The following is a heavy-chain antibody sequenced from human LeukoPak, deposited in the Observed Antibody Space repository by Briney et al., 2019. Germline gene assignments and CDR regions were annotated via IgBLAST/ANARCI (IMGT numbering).Heavy chain of an antibody. V-gene: IGHV4-59*01. J-gene: IGHJ4*02. CDR2: VHDSAGT. D-gene: IGHD6-13*01. Sequence: PSETLSLTCTVSGGSINKYYWSWIRQSPGKGLEWLGYVHDSAGTIYNPSLKSRVTISVGTSKTQFSLKLSSVTAADTAVYYCARGTRSSSPFDYWGQGTLVTVSS. CDR1: GGSINKYY. CDR3: ARGTRSSSPFDY.